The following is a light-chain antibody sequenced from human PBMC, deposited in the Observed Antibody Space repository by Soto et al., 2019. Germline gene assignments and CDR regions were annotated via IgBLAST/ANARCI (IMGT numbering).Light chain of an antibody. CDR1: QGISSY. CDR2: VAS. Sequence: DIQLTQSPSFLSASVGDRVTITCRASQGISSYLAWYQQKPGKAPKLLIYVASTLQSGVPSRFSSSGSETEFTLTISSLQPEDFATYSCQQDNSYPLTFGGGTKVEIK. J-gene: IGKJ4*01. CDR3: QQDNSYPLT. V-gene: IGKV1-9*01.